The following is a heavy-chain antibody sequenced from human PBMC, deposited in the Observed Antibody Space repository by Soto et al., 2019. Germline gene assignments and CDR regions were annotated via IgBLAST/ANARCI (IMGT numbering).Heavy chain of an antibody. CDR3: ASPPDGGYSTWYFDL. J-gene: IGHJ2*01. V-gene: IGHV1-69*12. CDR2: IIPVSGTT. CDR1: GGTFSSLG. Sequence: QVQLVQSGAEVKKPGSSVKVSCKVSGGTFSSLGISWVRQAPGQGLEWMGGIIPVSGTTDYAQKFQGRVTITADESTKTAYMELSSLRSEDTAVYYCASPPDGGYSTWYFDLWGRGTLVTVSS. D-gene: IGHD2-15*01.